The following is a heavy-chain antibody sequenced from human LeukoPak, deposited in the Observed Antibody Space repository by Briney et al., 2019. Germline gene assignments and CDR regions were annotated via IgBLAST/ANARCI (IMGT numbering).Heavy chain of an antibody. V-gene: IGHV4-39*01. Sequence: SETLSLTCTVSGGSTSSSNYYWGWIRQPPGKGLEWIGSIYYSGNTYYNPSLKSRVTIFVDTSKNQFSLELSSVTAADTAMYYCARHHRQWLPPNWFDPWGQGTLVTVSS. CDR1: GGSTSSSNYY. CDR3: ARHHRQWLPPNWFDP. J-gene: IGHJ5*02. CDR2: IYYSGNT. D-gene: IGHD6-19*01.